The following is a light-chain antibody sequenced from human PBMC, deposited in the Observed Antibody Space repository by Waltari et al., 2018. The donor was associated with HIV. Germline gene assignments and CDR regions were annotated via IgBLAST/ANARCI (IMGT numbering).Light chain of an antibody. J-gene: IGLJ3*02. CDR3: YSTASTDWV. CDR2: DDR. CDR1: ALPKKY. V-gene: IGLV3-10*01. Sequence: SYELTQQPSVSVSPGQTARITCSGDALPKKYAYWYQQKSGQAPVLVIYDDRKRPPGMPATFSVSSPWTVATLTISGSQVEDGADYYCYSTASTDWVFGGGTKLTVL.